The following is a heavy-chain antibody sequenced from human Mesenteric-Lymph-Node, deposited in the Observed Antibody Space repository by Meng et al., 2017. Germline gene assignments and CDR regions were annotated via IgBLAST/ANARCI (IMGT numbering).Heavy chain of an antibody. CDR2: IYYSGST. CDR3: ARVDSSGYFLDY. Sequence: QVQLQESGPGLVKPSHTLLLPCTVSGGSISSGGHSWSWIRQHPGKGLEWIAYIYYSGSTYYNPSLKSRVILSVDTSKNQFSLKLSSVTAADTAVYYCARVDSSGYFLDYWGQGTLVTVSS. D-gene: IGHD3-22*01. V-gene: IGHV4-31*03. CDR1: GGSISSGGHS. J-gene: IGHJ4*01.